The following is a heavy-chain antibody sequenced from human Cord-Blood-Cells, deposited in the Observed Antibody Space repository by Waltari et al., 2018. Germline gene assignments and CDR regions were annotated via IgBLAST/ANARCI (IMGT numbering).Heavy chain of an antibody. J-gene: IGHJ4*02. CDR1: RYTVTSSY. CDR3: AREGGNYYFDY. D-gene: IGHD2-21*02. CDR2: INPNSGGT. Sequence: QLQLVQSVAEVTKPEASVKLSCTASRYTVTSSYIHCVRQAPGQGLEWMGWINPNSGGTNYAQKFQGWVTMTRDTSISTAYMELSRLRSDDTAVYYCAREGGNYYFDYWGQGTLVTVSS. V-gene: IGHV1-2*04.